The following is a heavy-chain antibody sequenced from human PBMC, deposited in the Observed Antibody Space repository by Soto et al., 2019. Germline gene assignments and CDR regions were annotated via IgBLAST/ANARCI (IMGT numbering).Heavy chain of an antibody. Sequence: SLRLSCAASGFTFSNAWMNWVRQAPGKGLEWVGRIKSKTDGGTTDYAAPVKGRFTISRDDSKNTLYLQMNSLKTEDTAVYYCTTNKAISSWFRVAWFVPWGQGTLVTVAS. CDR1: GFTFSNAW. CDR2: IKSKTDGGTT. D-gene: IGHD6-13*01. V-gene: IGHV3-15*07. J-gene: IGHJ5*02. CDR3: TTNKAISSWFRVAWFVP.